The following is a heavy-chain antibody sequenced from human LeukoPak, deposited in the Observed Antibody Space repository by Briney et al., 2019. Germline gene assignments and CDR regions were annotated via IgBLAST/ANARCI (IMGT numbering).Heavy chain of an antibody. CDR2: IYYGGST. CDR1: GGSISSYF. CDR3: ARFCSGGSCPDV. J-gene: IGHJ6*02. Sequence: SETLSLTCTVSGGSISSYFWTWIRQPPGKGLEWIGNIYYGGSTRYNPSLKSRVSISVDTSKNQFSLKLTSVTAADTAVYYCARFCSGGSCPDVWGQGTRSASP. V-gene: IGHV4-59*01. D-gene: IGHD2-15*01.